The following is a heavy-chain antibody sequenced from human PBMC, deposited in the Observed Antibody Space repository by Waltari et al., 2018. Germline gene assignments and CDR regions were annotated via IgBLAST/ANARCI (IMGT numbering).Heavy chain of an antibody. CDR2: RIPICGTA. J-gene: IGHJ4*02. V-gene: IGHV1-69*01. D-gene: IGHD5-12*01. CDR3: ASLRDGYTSYFDY. Sequence: QVQLVQSGAEVKKPGASVKVSCKASGGTFSSYAISWVRQAPGQGLEWMGGRIPICGTANYAQKFQGRVTITADESTSTAYMELSSLRSEDTAVYYCASLRDGYTSYFDYWGQGTLVTVSS. CDR1: GGTFSSYA.